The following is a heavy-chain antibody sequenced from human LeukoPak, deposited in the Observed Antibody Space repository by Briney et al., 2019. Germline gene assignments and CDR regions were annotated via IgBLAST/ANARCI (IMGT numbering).Heavy chain of an antibody. V-gene: IGHV3-7*01. D-gene: IGHD6-19*01. J-gene: IGHJ3*02. CDR1: GFAFSSNW. Sequence: GGSLRLSCAASGFAFSSNWMNWVRQAPGKGLEWVANIKQDGSEKYYVASVKGRFTISRDNAKNSLYLQMNSLRAEDTAVYYCASGSGWISDIWGQGTMVTVSS. CDR3: ASGSGWISDI. CDR2: IKQDGSEK.